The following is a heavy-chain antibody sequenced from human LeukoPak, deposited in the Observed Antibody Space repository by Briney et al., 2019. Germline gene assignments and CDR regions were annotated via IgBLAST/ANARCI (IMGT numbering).Heavy chain of an antibody. Sequence: PGGSLRLSCVASGLTFSRNAMSWVRQAPGKGLEWVSAISGSADGTYYADSVKGRFSISTDSSKNTLYLQMNSLRAEDTAVYYCAKVIKDYYYYMDVWGRGTTVTISS. J-gene: IGHJ6*03. V-gene: IGHV3-23*01. CDR1: GLTFSRNA. CDR3: AKVIKDYYYYMDV. CDR2: ISGSADGT.